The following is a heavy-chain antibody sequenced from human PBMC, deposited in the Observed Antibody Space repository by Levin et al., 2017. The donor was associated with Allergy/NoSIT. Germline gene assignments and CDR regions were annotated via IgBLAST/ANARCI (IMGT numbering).Heavy chain of an antibody. Sequence: GGSLRLSCAASGFTFASYAMTWVRQAPGKGLQWVSSISGSGGRTYYADSVKGRFTISRDNSRNTVYLQMNSLRTEDTAVYYCANSLTWGFGYWGQGTLVTVSS. CDR2: ISGSGGRT. J-gene: IGHJ4*02. CDR1: GFTFASYA. D-gene: IGHD3-16*01. CDR3: ANSLTWGFGY. V-gene: IGHV3-23*01.